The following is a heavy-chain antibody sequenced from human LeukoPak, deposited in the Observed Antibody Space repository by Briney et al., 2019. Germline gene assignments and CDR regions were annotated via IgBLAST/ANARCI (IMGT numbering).Heavy chain of an antibody. CDR1: GGSFSGYY. J-gene: IGHJ4*02. V-gene: IGHV4-34*01. CDR2: INHSGST. Sequence: SETLSLTCAVYGGSFSGYYWSWIRQPPGKGLEWIGEINHSGSTNYNPSLKSRVTISVDTSKNQFSLKLSSVTAADTAVYYCARRGGLRPNDYWGQGTLVTVSS. CDR3: ARRGGLRPNDY. D-gene: IGHD5-12*01.